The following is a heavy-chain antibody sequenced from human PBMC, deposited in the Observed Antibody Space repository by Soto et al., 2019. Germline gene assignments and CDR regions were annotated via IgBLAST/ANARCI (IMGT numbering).Heavy chain of an antibody. CDR2: IIPFLGAS. Sequence: QVQLVQSGAEVKRPGSSVKVSCRASGGTFSDYTFSWVRQAPGQVLEWLGGIIPFLGASKYAHNFLARGTFSADEATATSFMDMSSLRSGDTAAEYCAAKKDRTSSTNYFYDCGMDIWGQGTTVTVSS. V-gene: IGHV1-69*01. CDR1: GGTFSDYT. CDR3: AAKKDRTSSTNYFYDCGMDI. J-gene: IGHJ6*02. D-gene: IGHD6-6*01.